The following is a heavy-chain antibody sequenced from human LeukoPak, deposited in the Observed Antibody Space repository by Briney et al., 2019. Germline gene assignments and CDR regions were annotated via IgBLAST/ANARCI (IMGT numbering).Heavy chain of an antibody. CDR2: INHSGST. CDR1: GGSISSYY. Sequence: SETLSLTCTVSGGSISSYYWSWIRQPPGKGLEWIGEINHSGSTNYNPSLKSRVTISVDTSKNQFSLKLSSVTAADTAVYYCARGVRITILGVVIYYYYMDVWGKGTTVTVSS. D-gene: IGHD3-3*01. V-gene: IGHV4-34*01. CDR3: ARGVRITILGVVIYYYYMDV. J-gene: IGHJ6*03.